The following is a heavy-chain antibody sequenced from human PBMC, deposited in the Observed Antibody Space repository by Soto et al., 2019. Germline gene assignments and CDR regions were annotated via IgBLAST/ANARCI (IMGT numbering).Heavy chain of an antibody. Sequence: ASVKVCWKASGDAFTSYYMRWVRQAPGQGLEWMGIINPSGGSTSYAQKFQGRVTMTRDTSTSTVYMELSSLRSEDTAVYYCARDKGIAVAVDYWGQGTLVTVSS. CDR2: INPSGGST. V-gene: IGHV1-46*01. J-gene: IGHJ4*02. D-gene: IGHD6-19*01. CDR3: ARDKGIAVAVDY. CDR1: GDAFTSYY.